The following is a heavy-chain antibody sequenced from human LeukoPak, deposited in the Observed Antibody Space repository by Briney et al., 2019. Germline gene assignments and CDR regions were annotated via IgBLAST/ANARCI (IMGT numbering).Heavy chain of an antibody. V-gene: IGHV3-7*03. Sequence: PGGFLRLSCTFSGFTFTDFWMKWVRQAPGKGLEWVASINNDGSGKYSVDSVRDRVTISRDNAKNSLHLQINSLTVEDTAIYYCVRDDGDVWGKGTTVTVSS. CDR3: VRDDGDV. J-gene: IGHJ6*04. CDR2: INNDGSGK. CDR1: GFTFTDFW.